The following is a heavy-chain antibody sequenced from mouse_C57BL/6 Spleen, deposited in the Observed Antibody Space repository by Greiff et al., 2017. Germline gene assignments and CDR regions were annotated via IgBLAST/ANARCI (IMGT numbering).Heavy chain of an antibody. CDR2: ISDGGSYT. Sequence: DVHLVESGGGLVKPGGSLKLSCAASGFTFSSYAMSWVRQTPEKRLEWVATISDGGSYTYYPDNVKGRFTISRDNAKNNLYLQMSHLKSEDTAMYYCARVYDGYYEWYFDVWGTGTTVTVSS. CDR1: GFTFSSYA. V-gene: IGHV5-4*01. D-gene: IGHD2-3*01. J-gene: IGHJ1*03. CDR3: ARVYDGYYEWYFDV.